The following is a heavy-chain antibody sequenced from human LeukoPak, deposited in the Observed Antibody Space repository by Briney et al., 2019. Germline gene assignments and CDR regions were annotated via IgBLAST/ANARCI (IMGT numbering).Heavy chain of an antibody. CDR3: ARNRYDYIWGSYRLFYAFDI. CDR2: INHSGST. Sequence: SETLSLTCAVYGGSFSGYYWSWIRQPPGKGLEWIGEINHSGSTNYNPSLKSRVTISVDTSKNQFSLKLSSVTAADTAVYYCARNRYDYIWGSYRLFYAFDIWDQGTMVTVSS. D-gene: IGHD3-16*02. J-gene: IGHJ3*02. V-gene: IGHV4-34*01. CDR1: GGSFSGYY.